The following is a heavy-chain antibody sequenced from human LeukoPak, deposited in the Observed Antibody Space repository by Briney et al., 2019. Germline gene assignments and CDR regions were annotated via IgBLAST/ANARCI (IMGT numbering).Heavy chain of an antibody. CDR1: GFTFSSYA. J-gene: IGHJ4*02. Sequence: GGSLRLSCAASGFTFSSYAMSWVRQAPGKGLEWVSAISGSGGSTYYADSVKGRFTISRDNSKNTLYLQMNSLRAEDTAVYYCAKEGGESSSWYFFEYYFDYWGQGTLVTVSS. D-gene: IGHD6-13*01. CDR2: ISGSGGST. CDR3: AKEGGESSSWYFFEYYFDY. V-gene: IGHV3-23*01.